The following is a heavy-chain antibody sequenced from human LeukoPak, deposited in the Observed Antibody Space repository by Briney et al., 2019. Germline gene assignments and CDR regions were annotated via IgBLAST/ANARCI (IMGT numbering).Heavy chain of an antibody. Sequence: GGSLRLSCAASGFTFSDYYMSWIRQAPGKGLEWVSYISSSGTTIYYADSVKGRFTISRDNAKNSLYLQVSSLRAEDTAVYYCAKAILSWLVPTYYFDYWGQGTLVTVSS. D-gene: IGHD6-19*01. J-gene: IGHJ4*02. CDR1: GFTFSDYY. CDR2: ISSSGTTI. CDR3: AKAILSWLVPTYYFDY. V-gene: IGHV3-11*01.